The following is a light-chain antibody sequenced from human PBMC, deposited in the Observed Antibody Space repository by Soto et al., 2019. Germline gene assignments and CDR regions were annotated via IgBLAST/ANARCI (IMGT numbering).Light chain of an antibody. CDR2: GAS. CDR1: QSVSSSY. CDR3: QQYGSSL. J-gene: IGKJ3*01. Sequence: EIGLTQSPGTLSLSPGERATLSCRSSQSVSSSYLAWYQQKTGQAPRLLIYGASSRATGIPDRFSGSGSGTDFTLTISSLEPEDYAVYYWQQYGSSLFGPGTKVDIK. V-gene: IGKV3-20*01.